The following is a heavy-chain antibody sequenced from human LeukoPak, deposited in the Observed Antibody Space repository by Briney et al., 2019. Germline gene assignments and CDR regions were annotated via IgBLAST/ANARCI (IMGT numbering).Heavy chain of an antibody. Sequence: GGSLRLSCAASGFTFSSYAMSWVRQAPGKGLEWVSAISGSGGSTYYADSVKGRFTISRDNSKNTLYLQMNSLRAEDTAVYYCANRRSAPYDILTGYIDYWGQGTLVTVSS. CDR2: ISGSGGST. CDR1: GFTFSSYA. V-gene: IGHV3-23*01. D-gene: IGHD3-9*01. J-gene: IGHJ4*02. CDR3: ANRRSAPYDILTGYIDY.